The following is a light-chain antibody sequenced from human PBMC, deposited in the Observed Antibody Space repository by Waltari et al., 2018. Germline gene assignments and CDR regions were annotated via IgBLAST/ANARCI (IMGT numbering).Light chain of an antibody. Sequence: DIVMTQSLDSLAVSLGDRATINRKSWHSVLSSSNNKNYLAWYQQKPGQPPKLLISWASTRESGVPDRFSGSGSGTDFTLTISSLQAEDVAVYYCHQYYRLPLTFGGGTKVELK. J-gene: IGKJ4*01. CDR3: HQYYRLPLT. CDR1: HSVLSSSNNKNY. V-gene: IGKV4-1*01. CDR2: WAS.